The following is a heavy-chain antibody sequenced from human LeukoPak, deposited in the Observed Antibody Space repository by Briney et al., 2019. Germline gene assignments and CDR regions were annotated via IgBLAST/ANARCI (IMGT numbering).Heavy chain of an antibody. V-gene: IGHV4-59*01. CDR3: AREGAAARAFDL. D-gene: IGHD6-13*01. Sequence: SETLSLTCPVSGGSISSYYWSWIRQPPGKGREWIGYIYYSGSTNYNPSLKSRVTTSVDTSKNQFSLKLSSVTAAATAVYYCAREGAAARAFDLWGQGTMVTVSS. J-gene: IGHJ3*01. CDR1: GGSISSYY. CDR2: IYYSGST.